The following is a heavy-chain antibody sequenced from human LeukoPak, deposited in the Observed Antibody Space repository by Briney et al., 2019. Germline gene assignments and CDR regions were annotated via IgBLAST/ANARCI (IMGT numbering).Heavy chain of an antibody. J-gene: IGHJ5*02. CDR1: GGSISSYY. CDR2: MYYSGST. V-gene: IGHV4-59*01. D-gene: IGHD3-9*01. Sequence: SETLSLTCTVSGGSISSYYWSWIRQPPGKGLEWIGYMYYSGSTNYNPSLKSRVTISVDTSKNQFSLKLSSVTAADTAVYYCARSPNPYYDILTGYHWFDPWGQGTLVTVSS. CDR3: ARSPNPYYDILTGYHWFDP.